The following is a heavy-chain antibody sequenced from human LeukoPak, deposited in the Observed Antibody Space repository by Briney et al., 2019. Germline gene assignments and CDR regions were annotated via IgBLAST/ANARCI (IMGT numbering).Heavy chain of an antibody. CDR1: GFSFGDYF. V-gene: IGHV3-11*01. Sequence: GGSLRLSCAASGFSFGDYFMTWIRQAPGKGPEWVSYISSGGGTTSYTDSVKGRFTISRDNAKNSLYLQMNSLRVDDTAVYYCAPRSRMVPEPNRIWGQGTLVIVSS. CDR3: APRSRMVPEPNRI. D-gene: IGHD1-14*01. CDR2: ISSGGGTT. J-gene: IGHJ3*02.